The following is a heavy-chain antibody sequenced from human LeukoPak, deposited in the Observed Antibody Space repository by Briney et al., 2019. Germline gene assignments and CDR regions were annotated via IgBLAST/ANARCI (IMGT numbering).Heavy chain of an antibody. CDR3: AKDKEGDGYNLSGFDY. V-gene: IGHV3-30*18. CDR1: GFTFSSYG. Sequence: GGSLRLSCAASGFTFSSYGMHWVRQAPGKGLEWVAVIAYDGSNKYYADSVKGRFTISRDNSQNTLYPQMNSLRAEDTAVYYCAKDKEGDGYNLSGFDYWGQGTLVTVSS. CDR2: IAYDGSNK. J-gene: IGHJ4*02. D-gene: IGHD5-24*01.